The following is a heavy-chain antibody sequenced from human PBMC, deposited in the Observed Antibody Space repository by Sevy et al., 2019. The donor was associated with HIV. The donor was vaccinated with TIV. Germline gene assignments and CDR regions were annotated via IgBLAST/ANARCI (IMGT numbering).Heavy chain of an antibody. J-gene: IGHJ4*02. CDR1: GFTFSSNA. CDR3: ARAASERSVYFDY. CDR2: ISYDGSNK. V-gene: IGHV3-30-3*01. D-gene: IGHD6-25*01. Sequence: EGSLRLSCAASGFTFSSNAMHWVRQAPGKELEWVAVISYDGSNKYYADSVKGRFTISRDNSKNTLYLQMNSLRAEDTAVYYCARAASERSVYFDYWGQGTLVTVSS.